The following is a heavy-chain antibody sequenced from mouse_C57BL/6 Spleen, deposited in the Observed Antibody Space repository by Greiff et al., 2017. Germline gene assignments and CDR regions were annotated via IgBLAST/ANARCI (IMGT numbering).Heavy chain of an antibody. Sequence: DVHLVESGGDLVKPGGSLKLSCAASGFTFSSYGMSWVRQTPDKRLEWVATISSGGSYTYYPDSVKGRFTVSRDNAKTTRYLQMSSLKSEDADMYDCARQRGGKVACFAYWGQGTMVTVSA. CDR3: ARQRGGKVACFAY. CDR1: GFTFSSYG. CDR2: ISSGGSYT. J-gene: IGHJ3*01. V-gene: IGHV5-6*01. D-gene: IGHD1-1*02.